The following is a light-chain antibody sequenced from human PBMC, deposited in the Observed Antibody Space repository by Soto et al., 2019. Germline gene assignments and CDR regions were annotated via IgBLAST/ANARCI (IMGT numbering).Light chain of an antibody. V-gene: IGKV1-6*01. CDR3: LQDYNYPFT. Sequence: IQLTQSPSFLSASVGDRVTITCRASQDIRKDLAWYQQKPGKAPQILIYGASTLQTGVASRFSGSGSATDFTLTISSLQPEDSAAYYCLQDYNYPFTFGQGTKVDIK. CDR2: GAS. CDR1: QDIRKD. J-gene: IGKJ2*01.